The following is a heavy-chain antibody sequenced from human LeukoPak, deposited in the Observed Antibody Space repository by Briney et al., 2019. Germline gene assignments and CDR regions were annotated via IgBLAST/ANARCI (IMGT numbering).Heavy chain of an antibody. Sequence: GRSLRLSCAASAFTLSNAYISWVRQAPGKGLEWVVRIRSKTDGGTIDYAAPVKDRFTISRDDSKNTLYLQMNSLKTEDTAVYYCTTAVAGTVRIDYWGQGTLVTVSS. CDR1: AFTLSNAY. V-gene: IGHV3-15*01. CDR2: IRSKTDGGTI. D-gene: IGHD6-19*01. CDR3: TTAVAGTVRIDY. J-gene: IGHJ4*02.